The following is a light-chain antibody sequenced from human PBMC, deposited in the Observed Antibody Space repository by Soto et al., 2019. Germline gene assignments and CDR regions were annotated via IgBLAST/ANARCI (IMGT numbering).Light chain of an antibody. Sequence: QSALTQPASVSGSPGQSITISCTGTSSDVGGYKYVSWYQQHPGKAPKLMIYDIRNRPSGVSNRFSGSKSGNTASLTISGLKAEVEADYYCSSYTSSSTRVFGTGTKLTVL. CDR3: SSYTSSSTRV. CDR1: SSDVGGYKY. CDR2: DIR. V-gene: IGLV2-14*03. J-gene: IGLJ1*01.